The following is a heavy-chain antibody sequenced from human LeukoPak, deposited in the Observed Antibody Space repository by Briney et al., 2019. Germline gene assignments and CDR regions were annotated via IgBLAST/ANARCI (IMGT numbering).Heavy chain of an antibody. J-gene: IGHJ4*02. CDR2: TYYRSKCYN. CDR1: GDTVSSNSAA. CDR3: ARDGSSGWSQNFDY. Sequence: ASQTLSLTCAISGDTVSSNSAAWHWIRQSPSRGLEWLVRTYYRSKCYNDYAVSVKSRITINPDTSKNQFSLQLNSVTPEDTAVYYCARDGSSGWSQNFDYWGQGTLVTVSS. V-gene: IGHV6-1*01. D-gene: IGHD6-19*01.